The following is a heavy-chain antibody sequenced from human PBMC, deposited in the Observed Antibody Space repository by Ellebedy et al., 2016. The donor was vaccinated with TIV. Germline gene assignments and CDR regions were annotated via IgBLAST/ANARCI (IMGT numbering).Heavy chain of an antibody. CDR3: ARWPRGGYYDAFDI. Sequence: MPSETLSLTCTVSGGSISSYYWSWIRQPPGKGLEWIGYIYYSGSTNYNPSLKSRVTISVDTSKNQFSLKLSSVTAADTAVYYCARWPRGGYYDAFDIWGQGTMVTVSS. CDR1: GGSISSYY. CDR2: IYYSGST. V-gene: IGHV4-59*01. J-gene: IGHJ3*02. D-gene: IGHD3-22*01.